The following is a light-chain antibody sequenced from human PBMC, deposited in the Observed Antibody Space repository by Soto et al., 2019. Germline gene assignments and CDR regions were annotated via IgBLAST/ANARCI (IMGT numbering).Light chain of an antibody. Sequence: DIQMAQSPSSLSSCVGDRVTITCQASQDISSYLNWYQQKPGKAPKLLIYAASSLQSGVPSRFSGSGSGTDFTLTISSLQPEDFATYFCQQSYSRPRTFGQGTKVDIK. CDR1: QDISSY. J-gene: IGKJ1*01. CDR3: QQSYSRPRT. CDR2: AAS. V-gene: IGKV1-39*01.